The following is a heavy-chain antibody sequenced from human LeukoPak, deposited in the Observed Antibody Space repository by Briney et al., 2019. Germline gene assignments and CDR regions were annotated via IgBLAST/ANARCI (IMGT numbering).Heavy chain of an antibody. J-gene: IGHJ6*02. V-gene: IGHV3-23*01. D-gene: IGHD3-10*01. CDR3: AKALNYYGSGSYVPQHYYHGMDV. CDR2: ISGSGHST. CDR1: GFTFSTYA. Sequence: PGGSLRLSCAASGFTFSTYAMSWVRQAPGKGLEWVSAISGSGHSTFYADSVKGRFTISRDNSKNMLYLQMNSLRDEDTALYYCAKALNYYGSGSYVPQHYYHGMDVWGQGTTVTVSS.